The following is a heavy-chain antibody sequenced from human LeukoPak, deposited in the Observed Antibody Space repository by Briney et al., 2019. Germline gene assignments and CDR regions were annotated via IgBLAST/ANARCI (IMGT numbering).Heavy chain of an antibody. CDR2: ISSSSSYI. CDR3: ARALGMGDSSYYFDY. V-gene: IGHV3-21*01. J-gene: IGHJ4*02. Sequence: PGGSLRLSCAASGFTFSSYSMNWVRQAPGKGLEWVSSISSSSSYIYYADSVKGRFTISRDNAKNSLYLQMNSLRAEDTAVYYCARALGMGDSSYYFDYWGQGTLVTVSS. D-gene: IGHD7-27*01. CDR1: GFTFSSYS.